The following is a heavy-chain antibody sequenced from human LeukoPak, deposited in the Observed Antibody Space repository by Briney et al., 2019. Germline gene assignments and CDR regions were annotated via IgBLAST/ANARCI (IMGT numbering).Heavy chain of an antibody. CDR1: GFTFSNYA. V-gene: IGHV3-23*01. CDR2: ISVTGTAT. CDR3: AKDQRYGPGIYSPPH. J-gene: IGHJ4*02. D-gene: IGHD3-10*01. Sequence: GGSLRLSCAASGFTFSNYALSWVRQAPGKGLEWVSVISVTGTATYYADSVKGRFTISRDNSVNTVYLQMNSLRVEDTAVYYCAKDQRYGPGIYSPPHWGQGTLVTVSS.